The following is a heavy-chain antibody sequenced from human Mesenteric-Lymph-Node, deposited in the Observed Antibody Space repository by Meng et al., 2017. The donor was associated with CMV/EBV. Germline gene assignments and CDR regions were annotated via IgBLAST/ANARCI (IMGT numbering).Heavy chain of an antibody. Sequence: ASVKVSCKASGYIFTGYYMHWVRQAPGQGLEWMGWINPNTDDTKYAQKFQGRITMTRDTSISTAYMDLSKLRSDDTAVYYCAREGSISGSLHWGQGTLVTVSS. D-gene: IGHD1-26*01. V-gene: IGHV1-2*02. CDR2: INPNTDDT. CDR1: GYIFTGYY. J-gene: IGHJ4*02. CDR3: AREGSISGSLH.